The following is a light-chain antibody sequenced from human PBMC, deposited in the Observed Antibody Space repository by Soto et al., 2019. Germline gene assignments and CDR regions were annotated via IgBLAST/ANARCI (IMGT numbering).Light chain of an antibody. CDR2: DAS. V-gene: IGKV1-5*01. J-gene: IGKJ1*01. Sequence: DIQMTQSPSTLSASVGDRVTITCRASQSIRSWLAWYQQKPGKAPQLLIYDASNLESGVPSGFSGSGSGTEFTLTISSLQPDDFATYYCQQYDSFSKTFGRGTKVDIK. CDR1: QSIRSW. CDR3: QQYDSFSKT.